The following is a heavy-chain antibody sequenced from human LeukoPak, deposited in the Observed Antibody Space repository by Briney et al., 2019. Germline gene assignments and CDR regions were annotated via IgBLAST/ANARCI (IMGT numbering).Heavy chain of an antibody. Sequence: GGSLRLSCAASGFTVSSNYMSWVRQAPGKGLEWVSVIYSGGSTYYADSVKGRFTISRDNSKNTLYLQMNSLRAEDTAVYYCARGTLPYYYDSSGYYPGSFDIWGQGTMVTVSS. CDR3: ARGTLPYYYDSSGYYPGSFDI. J-gene: IGHJ3*02. CDR1: GFTVSSNY. D-gene: IGHD3-22*01. V-gene: IGHV3-53*05. CDR2: IYSGGST.